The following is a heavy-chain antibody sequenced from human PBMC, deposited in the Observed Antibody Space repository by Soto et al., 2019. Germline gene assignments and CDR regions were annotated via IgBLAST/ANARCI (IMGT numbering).Heavy chain of an antibody. V-gene: IGHV1-8*01. J-gene: IGHJ6*03. Sequence: GASVKVSCKASGYTFTSYDINWVRQATGQGLEWMGWMNPNSGNTGYAQKFQGRVTMTRNTSISTAYMELSSLRSEDTAVYYCARELRPPKYYYSSYSTDVWGKGPTVTLSS. D-gene: IGHD1-7*01. CDR3: ARELRPPKYYYSSYSTDV. CDR2: MNPNSGNT. CDR1: GYTFTSYD.